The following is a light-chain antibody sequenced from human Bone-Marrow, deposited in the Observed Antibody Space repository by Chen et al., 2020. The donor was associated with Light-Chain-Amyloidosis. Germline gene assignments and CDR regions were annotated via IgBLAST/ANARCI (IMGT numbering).Light chain of an antibody. CDR2: RDT. V-gene: IGLV3-25*03. CDR3: QSADSSGTYEVI. CDR1: DLPTKY. J-gene: IGLJ2*01. Sequence: SYELTQPPSVSVSPGQTARIPCSGDDLPTKYAYWYQQQPGQAPVLVIHRDTERPSGISERFSGSSSGTTATLTSSGVQAEDEADYHCQSADSSGTYEVIFGGGTKLTVL.